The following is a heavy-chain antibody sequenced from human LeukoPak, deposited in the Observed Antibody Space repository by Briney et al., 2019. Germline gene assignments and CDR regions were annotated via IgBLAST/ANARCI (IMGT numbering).Heavy chain of an antibody. CDR3: ARDLDYNGNSDYDSFDV. V-gene: IGHV1-2*02. Sequence: ASVKVSCKASGSTFTAYYIHWLRQAPGQGLEWMGWINPNSGGTKYTQNFQGRVTMTRDTSINTAYMEVSSLRSDDTAVYFCARDLDYNGNSDYDSFDVWGQGTMVTVSS. J-gene: IGHJ3*01. CDR1: GSTFTAYY. CDR2: INPNSGGT. D-gene: IGHD3-10*01.